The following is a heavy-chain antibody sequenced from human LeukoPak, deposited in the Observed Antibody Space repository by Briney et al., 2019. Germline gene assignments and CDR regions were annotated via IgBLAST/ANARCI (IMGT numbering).Heavy chain of an antibody. Sequence: PSETLSLTCAVSGGSISSSNWWSWVRQPPGKGLEWIGEIYHSGSTNYNPSPKSRVTISVDKSKNQFSLKLSSVTAADTAVYYCASGNTSPYYFDYWGQGTLVTVSS. J-gene: IGHJ4*02. CDR3: ASGNTSPYYFDY. CDR1: GGSISSSNW. D-gene: IGHD2-2*01. V-gene: IGHV4-4*02. CDR2: IYHSGST.